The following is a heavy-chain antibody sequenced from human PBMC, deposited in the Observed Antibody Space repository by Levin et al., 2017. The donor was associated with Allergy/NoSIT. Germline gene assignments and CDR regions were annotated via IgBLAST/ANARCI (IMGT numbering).Heavy chain of an antibody. CDR3: AGEPNSPYYYHYGLDV. D-gene: IGHD2/OR15-2a*01. J-gene: IGHJ6*02. V-gene: IGHV4-39*07. CDR1: GGSISNDHYY. Sequence: PSETLSLTCTVSGGSISNDHYYWAWIRQPPGKGLEWIGSVYYDGSAYYDPSLKSRVTISIDTSKNQFSLRLNSVTAAATAVYYCAGEPNSPYYYHYGLDVWGQGTTVTVSS. CDR2: VYYDGSA.